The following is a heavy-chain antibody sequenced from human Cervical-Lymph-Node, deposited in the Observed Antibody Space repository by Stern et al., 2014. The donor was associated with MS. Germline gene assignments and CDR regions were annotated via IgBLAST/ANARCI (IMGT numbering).Heavy chain of an antibody. Sequence: QVQLQESGPGLVKPSETLSLVCTVSGGSITLSHYWGWIRQPPGKRLEWIGSVHETATPYSNTPLQSRVPISIDPTKTQMSLNLDYVTAADTAVYYCARQIALSGNWAFDMWGQGTRVTVSS. J-gene: IGHJ4*02. V-gene: IGHV4-39*01. D-gene: IGHD6-19*01. CDR2: VHETATP. CDR1: GGSITLSHY. CDR3: ARQIALSGNWAFDM.